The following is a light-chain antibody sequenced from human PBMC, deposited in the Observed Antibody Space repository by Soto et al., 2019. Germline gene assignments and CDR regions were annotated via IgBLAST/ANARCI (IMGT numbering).Light chain of an antibody. V-gene: IGLV2-14*01. CDR1: TSDVGGYND. J-gene: IGLJ2*01. Sequence: QSALTQPASVSGSPGQSITISCTGTTSDVGGYNDVSWYQQHPGKAPKLVIYDVSNRPSGVSNRFSGSKSGNTASLTISGLQAEDEADYYCSSYISSSTVGVFGGGTKLTVL. CDR2: DVS. CDR3: SSYISSSTVGV.